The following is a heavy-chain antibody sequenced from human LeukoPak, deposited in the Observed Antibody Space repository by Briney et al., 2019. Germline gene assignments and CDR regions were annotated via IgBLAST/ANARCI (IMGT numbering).Heavy chain of an antibody. CDR2: INGDGSNT. V-gene: IGHV3-74*03. CDR3: ARSKSWYSTDASDI. CDR1: GFTFSSHW. D-gene: IGHD2-15*01. J-gene: IGHJ3*02. Sequence: GGSLRLSCAASGFTFSSHWMHWVRQAPGKGLVWVSRINGDGSNTTYADSVKGRFTISRDNAKNTLYLQMNSLRAEDTAVYHCARSKSWYSTDASDIWGQGTMVTVSP.